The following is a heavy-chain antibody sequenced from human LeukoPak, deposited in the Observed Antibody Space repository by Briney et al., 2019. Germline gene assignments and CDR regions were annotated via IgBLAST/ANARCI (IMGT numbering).Heavy chain of an antibody. CDR3: ARAKGIVVVPAASAY. J-gene: IGHJ4*02. D-gene: IGHD2-2*01. CDR1: GFTFSSYG. V-gene: IGHV3-33*01. CDR2: IWYDGSNK. Sequence: GGSLRLSCAASGFTFSSYGMHWVRQAPGKGLEWVAVIWYDGSNKYYADSVKGRFTISRDNAKNSLYLQMNSLRAEDTAVYYCARAKGIVVVPAASAYWGQGTLVTVSS.